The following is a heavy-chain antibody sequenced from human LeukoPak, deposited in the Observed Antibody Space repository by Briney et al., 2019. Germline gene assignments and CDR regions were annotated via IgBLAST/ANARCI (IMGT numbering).Heavy chain of an antibody. CDR3: ARGGYYYDSSGYGAFDI. D-gene: IGHD3-22*01. V-gene: IGHV1-2*02. CDR1: GYTFTGYY. CDR2: INPYSGGT. J-gene: IGHJ3*02. Sequence: ASVNVSCKASGYTFTGYYMYWVRQATGQGREWMGWINPYSGGTNYAQKFQGRVTMTRDTSISTAYMGLSRLRSDDTAVYYCARGGYYYDSSGYGAFDIWGQGTMVTVSS.